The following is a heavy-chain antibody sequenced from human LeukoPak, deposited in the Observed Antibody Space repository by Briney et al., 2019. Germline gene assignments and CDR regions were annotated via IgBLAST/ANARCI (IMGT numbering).Heavy chain of an antibody. CDR1: GFTFDDYA. CDR2: ISGDGGST. D-gene: IGHD3-22*01. J-gene: IGHJ4*02. V-gene: IGHV3-43*02. Sequence: GGSLRLSCAASGFTFDDYAMHWVRQAPGTGLEWVSLISGDGGSTYYVDSVEGRFTISTDNSKNSLYLQMNSLRTEDTTLYYCAKDWAYYYDSSGYFDYWGQGTLVTVSS. CDR3: AKDWAYYYDSSGYFDY.